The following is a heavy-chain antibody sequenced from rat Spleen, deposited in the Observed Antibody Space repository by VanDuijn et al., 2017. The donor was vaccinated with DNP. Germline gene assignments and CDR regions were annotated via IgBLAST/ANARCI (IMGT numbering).Heavy chain of an antibody. CDR2: ITSSGGST. CDR3: TRGANWEGNWFAY. V-gene: IGHV5-31*01. D-gene: IGHD5-1*01. J-gene: IGHJ3*01. Sequence: EVQLVESGGDLVQPGRSLKLSCVASGFTFNKYWMTWIRQVPGKGLEWVAAITSSGGSTYYRDSVKGRFTISRDDAKSTLYLQMNSLRSEDTATYYCTRGANWEGNWFAYWGQGTLVTVSS. CDR1: GFTFNKYW.